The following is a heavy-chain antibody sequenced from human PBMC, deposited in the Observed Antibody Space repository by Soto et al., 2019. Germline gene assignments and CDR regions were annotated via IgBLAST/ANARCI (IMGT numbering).Heavy chain of an antibody. CDR3: ASFGIYDFWSGFLHLDGFGV. V-gene: IGHV3-30*03. Sequence: GVLRLSCTASGFLFSSYGLHWVRQAPGKGLEWVGIVSYDGSDRYYADSVKGRFTISRDNSNKTMSLQMNSLRTEDTALYECASFGIYDFWSGFLHLDGFGVWGQRTMVPI. D-gene: IGHD3-3*01. J-gene: IGHJ3*01. CDR2: VSYDGSDR. CDR1: GFLFSSYG.